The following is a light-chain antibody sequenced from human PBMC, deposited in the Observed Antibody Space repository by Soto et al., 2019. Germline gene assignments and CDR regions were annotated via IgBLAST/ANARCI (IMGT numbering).Light chain of an antibody. V-gene: IGKV1-27*01. CDR1: QGISNS. CDR2: AAS. Sequence: DIQMTQSPSSLSASVGDTVTITCRASQGISNSLAWFQQKPGRVPQFLIYAASTLQPGVPPRFSGSGSGTDFTLTISSLQPEDVATYYCQNYHSAPLTFAPGTRVEIK. CDR3: QNYHSAPLT. J-gene: IGKJ3*01.